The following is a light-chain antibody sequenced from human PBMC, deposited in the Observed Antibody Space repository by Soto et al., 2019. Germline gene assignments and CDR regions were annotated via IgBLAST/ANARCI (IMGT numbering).Light chain of an antibody. Sequence: PGDRATLSCRASESVSSNVAWYQQKPGQTPRLLIYGASTRATGVPPRFSGSRSGTEFTLTISSLQSEDFAVYYCQQRSNWPWTFGQGTKVDIK. J-gene: IGKJ1*01. V-gene: IGKV3-15*01. CDR3: QQRSNWPWT. CDR2: GAS. CDR1: ESVSSN.